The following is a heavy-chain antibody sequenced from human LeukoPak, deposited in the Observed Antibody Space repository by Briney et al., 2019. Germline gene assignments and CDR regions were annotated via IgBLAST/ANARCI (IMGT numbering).Heavy chain of an antibody. Sequence: SETLSLTCTVSGGSINSYYWSWIRQPPGKGLEWIGYIHYSGRTNYNPSLKSRVTISVDTSKNQFSLKLSSVTAADTAVYYCARLLATSLVNWFDPWGQGTLVTVSS. J-gene: IGHJ5*02. V-gene: IGHV4-59*08. D-gene: IGHD3-16*01. CDR2: IHYSGRT. CDR3: ARLLATSLVNWFDP. CDR1: GGSINSYY.